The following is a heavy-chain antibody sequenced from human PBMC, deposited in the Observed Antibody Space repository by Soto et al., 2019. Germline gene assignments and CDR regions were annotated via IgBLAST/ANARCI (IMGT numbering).Heavy chain of an antibody. CDR2: INPNSGGT. V-gene: IGHV1-2*04. J-gene: IGHJ4*02. D-gene: IGHD6-13*01. Sequence: ASVKVSCKASGYTFTGYYMPWVRQAPGQGLEWMGWINPNSGGTNYAQKFQGWVTMTRDTSISTAYMELSRLRSDDTAVYYCARGEYSSSWYDYWGQGTLVTVSS. CDR3: ARGEYSSSWYDY. CDR1: GYTFTGYY.